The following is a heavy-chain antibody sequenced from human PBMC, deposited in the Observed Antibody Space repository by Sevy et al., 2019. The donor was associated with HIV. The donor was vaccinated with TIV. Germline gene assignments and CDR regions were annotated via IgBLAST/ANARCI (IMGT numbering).Heavy chain of an antibody. CDR3: AKASSYSSSWSYFDY. CDR2: ISGSGGST. V-gene: IGHV3-23*01. J-gene: IGHJ4*02. D-gene: IGHD6-13*01. Sequence: GGSLRLSCAASGFTFSSYAMSWVRQAPGKGLEWISAISGSGGSTYYADSVKGRFTIPRDNSKNTLYLQMNSLRAEDTAVYYCAKASSYSSSWSYFDYWGQGTLVTVSS. CDR1: GFTFSSYA.